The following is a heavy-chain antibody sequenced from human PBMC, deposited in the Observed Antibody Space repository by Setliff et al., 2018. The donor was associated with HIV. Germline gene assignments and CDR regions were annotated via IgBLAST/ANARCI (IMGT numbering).Heavy chain of an antibody. CDR1: GGSINSGGYS. J-gene: IGHJ4*02. D-gene: IGHD3-22*01. CDR2: IYYSGST. V-gene: IGHV4-31*11. Sequence: PSETLSLTCAVFGGSINSGGYSWSWIRQPPGKGLEWIGYIYYSGSTDYNPSLKSRVTISVDPSKNQFSLKMNSVTAADTAVYYCARASYSYDSTGYLYWGQGTLVTVSS. CDR3: ARASYSYDSTGYLY.